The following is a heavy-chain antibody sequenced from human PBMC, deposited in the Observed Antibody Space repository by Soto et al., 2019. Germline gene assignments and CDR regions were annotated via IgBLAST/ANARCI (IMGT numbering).Heavy chain of an antibody. CDR3: ARGGPARHCSSTSCPPDY. V-gene: IGHV3-13*05. CDR2: IGTAGDP. J-gene: IGHJ4*02. CDR1: GFTFSSYD. Sequence: GGSLRLSCAASGFTFSSYDMHWVRQATGKGLEWVSAIGTAGDPYYPGSVKGRFTISRENAKNSLYLQMNSLRAGDTAVYYCARGGPARHCSSTSCPPDYWGQGTLVTVSS. D-gene: IGHD2-2*01.